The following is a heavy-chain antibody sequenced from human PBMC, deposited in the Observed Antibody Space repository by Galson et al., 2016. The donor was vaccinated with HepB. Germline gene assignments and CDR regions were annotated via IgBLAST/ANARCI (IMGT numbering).Heavy chain of an antibody. Sequence: SLRLSCAASGFTVSNNYMIWFRQAPGKVLEWVSLIYSTGTTSYADSVKGRFTISGDSSKNTLYLQMNSLRAEVTAIYYCARDSGTPPPRRGPSSGYWGQGTLVTVSS. CDR2: IYSTGTT. CDR1: GFTVSNNY. V-gene: IGHV3-53*01. J-gene: IGHJ4*02. D-gene: IGHD1-26*01. CDR3: ARDSGTPPPRRGPSSGY.